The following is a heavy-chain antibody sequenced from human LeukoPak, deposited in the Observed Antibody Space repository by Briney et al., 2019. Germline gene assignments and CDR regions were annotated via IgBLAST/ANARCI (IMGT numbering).Heavy chain of an antibody. CDR3: ARSRMVRGVIHFDY. Sequence: ASVKVSCKASGDTFTGYYMHWVRQAPGQGLEWMGGINPNSGGTNYAQKFQGWVTMTRDTSISTAYMELSRLRSDDTAVYYCARSRMVRGVIHFDYWGQGTLVTVSS. J-gene: IGHJ4*02. V-gene: IGHV1-2*04. CDR2: INPNSGGT. CDR1: GDTFTGYY. D-gene: IGHD3-10*01.